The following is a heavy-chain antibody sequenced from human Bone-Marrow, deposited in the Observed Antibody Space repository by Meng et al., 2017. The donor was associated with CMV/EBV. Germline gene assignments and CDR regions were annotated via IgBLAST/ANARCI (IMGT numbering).Heavy chain of an antibody. CDR1: GGPISTSNW. Sequence: SETLSLTCAVSGGPISTSNWWSWVRQPPGKGLEWIGEIHHSGSTNYNPSLKSRVAVSVDKSRKQFSLKLTSATAADTAVYYCARGGWDGSNLGWFDSWGQGTLVTVSS. CDR3: ARGGWDGSNLGWFDS. CDR2: IHHSGST. J-gene: IGHJ5*01. D-gene: IGHD3-10*01. V-gene: IGHV4-4*02.